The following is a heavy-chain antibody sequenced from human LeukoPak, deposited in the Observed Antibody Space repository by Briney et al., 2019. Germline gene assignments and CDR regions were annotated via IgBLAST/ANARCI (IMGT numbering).Heavy chain of an antibody. CDR3: ARAIVVVPAAIDYYYYMDV. J-gene: IGHJ6*03. Sequence: PGGSLRLSCAASGFTFSSYEMNWVRQAPGKGLEWVSYISSSGSTIYYADSVKGRFTISRDNAKNSLYLQMNSLRAEDTAVYYCARAIVVVPAAIDYYYYMDVWGKGTTVTVSS. CDR2: ISSSGSTI. D-gene: IGHD2-2*01. CDR1: GFTFSSYE. V-gene: IGHV3-48*03.